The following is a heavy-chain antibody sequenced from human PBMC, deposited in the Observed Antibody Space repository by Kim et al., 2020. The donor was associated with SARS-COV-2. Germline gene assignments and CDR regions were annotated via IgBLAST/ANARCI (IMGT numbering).Heavy chain of an antibody. V-gene: IGHV4-31*03. CDR3: ARGGGSYRHTYYFDY. D-gene: IGHD1-26*01. J-gene: IGHJ4*02. CDR1: GGSISSGGYY. Sequence: SETLSLTCTVSGGSISSGGYYWSWIRQHPGKGLEWIGYIYYSGSTYYNPSLKSRVTISVDTSKNQFSLKLSSVTAADTAVYYCARGGGSYRHTYYFDYWGQGTLGTVSS. CDR2: IYYSGST.